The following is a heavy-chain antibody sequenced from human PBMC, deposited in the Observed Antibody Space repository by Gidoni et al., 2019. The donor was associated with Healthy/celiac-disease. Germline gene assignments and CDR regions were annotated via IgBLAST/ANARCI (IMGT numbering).Heavy chain of an antibody. Sequence: EVQLLESGGGLVQPGGSLRLSCAASGFTFSSYAMSWVRQALGKGLEWVSAISGSGGSTYYADSVKGRFTISRDKSKNTLYLQMNSLRAEDTAVYYCAKKRLIQLWTTFDYWGQGTLVTVSS. CDR1: GFTFSSYA. D-gene: IGHD5-18*01. J-gene: IGHJ4*02. V-gene: IGHV3-23*01. CDR2: ISGSGGST. CDR3: AKKRLIQLWTTFDY.